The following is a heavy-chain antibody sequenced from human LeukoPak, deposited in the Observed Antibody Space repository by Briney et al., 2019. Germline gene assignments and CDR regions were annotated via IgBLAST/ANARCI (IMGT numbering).Heavy chain of an antibody. Sequence: PGGSLRLSCAASGFTFSSYWMHWVRQAPGKGLVWVSLINSDGSSTSYADSVKGRFTISRDNAKTTLYLQMNSLRAEDTAVYYCARSAGTTFDYWGQGTLVTVSS. J-gene: IGHJ4*02. V-gene: IGHV3-74*01. CDR2: INSDGSST. CDR3: ARSAGTTFDY. CDR1: GFTFSSYW. D-gene: IGHD1-7*01.